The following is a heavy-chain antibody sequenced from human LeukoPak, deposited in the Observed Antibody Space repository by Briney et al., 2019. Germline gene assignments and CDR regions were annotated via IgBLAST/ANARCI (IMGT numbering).Heavy chain of an antibody. V-gene: IGHV4-34*01. CDR2: INHSGST. D-gene: IGHD4-11*01. CDR3: ARTRTVTAFDI. J-gene: IGHJ3*02. Sequence: SETLPLTCAVYGGSFSGYYWSWIRQPPGKGLEWIGEINHSGSTNYNPSLKSRVTISVDTSKNQFSLKLSSVTAADTAVYYCARTRTVTAFDIWGQGTMVTVSS. CDR1: GGSFSGYY.